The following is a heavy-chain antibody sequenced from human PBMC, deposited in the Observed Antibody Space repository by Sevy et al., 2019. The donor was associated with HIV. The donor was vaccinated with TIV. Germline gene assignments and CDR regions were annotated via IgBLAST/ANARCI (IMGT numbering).Heavy chain of an antibody. CDR1: GFTFKSYE. Sequence: GGSLRLSCEASGFTFKSYEMTWVRQAPGKGLESIAYISSNAVNIYYADSVKGRFSISRDNAKNSLYLQMDSLRVEDTAVYYCARVDTIMVRGLDAWGEGTLVTVSS. D-gene: IGHD3-10*01. V-gene: IGHV3-48*03. CDR3: ARVDTIMVRGLDA. J-gene: IGHJ5*02. CDR2: ISSNAVNI.